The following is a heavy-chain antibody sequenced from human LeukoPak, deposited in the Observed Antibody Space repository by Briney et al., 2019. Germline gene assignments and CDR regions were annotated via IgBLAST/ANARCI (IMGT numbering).Heavy chain of an antibody. J-gene: IGHJ4*02. CDR3: AKEGSDCTNGICRYFDY. V-gene: IGHV3-9*01. D-gene: IGHD2-8*01. CDR2: ILRDGRSK. Sequence: GGSLRLSCAGSGFSFGDYAFHWVRQSPGMGLEWVSGILRDGRSKGYADSVRGRFTISRDNAKNSLYLQMNSLRAEDTALYYCAKEGSDCTNGICRYFDYWGQGTLVTVSP. CDR1: GFSFGDYA.